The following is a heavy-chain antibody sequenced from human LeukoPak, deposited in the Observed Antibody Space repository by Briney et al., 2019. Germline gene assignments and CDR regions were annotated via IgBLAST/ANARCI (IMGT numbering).Heavy chain of an antibody. J-gene: IGHJ5*02. V-gene: IGHV1-3*01. CDR2: INAGNGNT. D-gene: IGHD3-10*01. CDR1: GYTFTSYA. Sequence: ASVKVSCKASGYTFTSYAMHWVRQAPGQRLEWMGWINAGNGNTKYSQKFQGRVTITRDTSASTAYMELSSLRSEDTAVYYCARPLPDLWFGDHIGFDPWGQGTLVTVSS. CDR3: ARPLPDLWFGDHIGFDP.